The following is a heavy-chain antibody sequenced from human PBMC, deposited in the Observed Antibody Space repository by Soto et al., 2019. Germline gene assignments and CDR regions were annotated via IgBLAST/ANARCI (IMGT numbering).Heavy chain of an antibody. Sequence: QVHLVQSGAEVKKPGASVQVSCKASGYTFTSYGITWVRQAPGQGLEWMGWNSAHNGNTDYAQKLQGRVNVTRDPSTNTANMELRSLVSDDTAGDDCGRGRDGDHWGQGTLVTVSS. CDR2: NSAHNGNT. V-gene: IGHV1-18*01. CDR1: GYTFTSYG. J-gene: IGHJ4*02. CDR3: GRGRDGDH.